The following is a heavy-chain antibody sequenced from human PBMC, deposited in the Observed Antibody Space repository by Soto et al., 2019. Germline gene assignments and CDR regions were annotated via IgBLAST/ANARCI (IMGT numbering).Heavy chain of an antibody. V-gene: IGHV3-66*04. J-gene: IGHJ4*02. D-gene: IGHD3-10*01. CDR2: IYRGGST. CDR1: GFTVSSNY. CDR3: AIHTKFGELFKG. Sequence: EVQLVDSGGGLVQPGGSLRLSCAASGFTVSSNYMSWVRQAPGKGLEWVSVIYRGGSTYYADSVKGRFTISRDNSKNTLYLQMNSLRAEETAVYYCAIHTKFGELFKGWGQGTLVTVSS.